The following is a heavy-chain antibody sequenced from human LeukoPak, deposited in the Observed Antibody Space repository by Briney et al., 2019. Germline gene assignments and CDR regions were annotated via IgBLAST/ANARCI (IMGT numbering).Heavy chain of an antibody. Sequence: PGGSLRLSCAASGFTFSSYAMSWVRQAPGKGLEWVSAISGSGGSTYYADSVKGRFTISRDNSKNTLYLQMNSLRAEDTAVYYCAKLLVGAARQGSTSRYYFDYWGQGTLVTVSS. CDR2: ISGSGGST. D-gene: IGHD6-6*01. V-gene: IGHV3-23*01. CDR3: AKLLVGAARQGSTSRYYFDY. J-gene: IGHJ4*02. CDR1: GFTFSSYA.